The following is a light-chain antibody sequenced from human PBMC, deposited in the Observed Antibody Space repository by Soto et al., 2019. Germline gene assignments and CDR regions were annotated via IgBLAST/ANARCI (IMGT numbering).Light chain of an antibody. Sequence: HYQSKLSCCQGEPTTLSCWASQSVSSKLAWYQQKPGQAPRLLIYGAVTRATGIPARFSGGGSGTEFTLTISSLQSEDFAIYYCHQYDNWPKTFGQARRLEIK. V-gene: IGKV3-15*01. J-gene: IGKJ5*01. CDR2: GAV. CDR3: HQYDNWPKT. CDR1: QSVSSK.